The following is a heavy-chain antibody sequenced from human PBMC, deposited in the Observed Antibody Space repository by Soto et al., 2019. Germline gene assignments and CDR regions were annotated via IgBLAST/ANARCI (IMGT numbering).Heavy chain of an antibody. Sequence: EVQLVESGGGLVQPGGSLRLSCAASGFTFSSYEMNWVRQAPVKGLEWVSYISSSGSTIYYADSVKGRFTISRDNAKNSLYLQMNSLRAEDTAVYYCARDVYYDFWSGYPYYYYYYGMDVWGQGTTVTVSS. CDR3: ARDVYYDFWSGYPYYYYYYGMDV. J-gene: IGHJ6*02. D-gene: IGHD3-3*01. CDR2: ISSSGSTI. V-gene: IGHV3-48*03. CDR1: GFTFSSYE.